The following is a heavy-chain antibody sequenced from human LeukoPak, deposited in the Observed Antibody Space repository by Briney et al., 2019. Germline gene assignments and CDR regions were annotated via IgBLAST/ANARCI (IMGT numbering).Heavy chain of an antibody. CDR3: ARESRGDYDYVWGSYRSPDYYFDY. CDR1: GYTFTGYY. Sequence: ASVKVSCKASGYTFTGYYMHWVRQAPGQGLEWMGWINPNSGGTNYAQKFQGRVTMTRDTSISTAYMELSRLRSDDTAVYYCARESRGDYDYVWGSYRSPDYYFDYWGQGTLVTVSS. D-gene: IGHD3-16*02. V-gene: IGHV1-2*02. J-gene: IGHJ4*02. CDR2: INPNSGGT.